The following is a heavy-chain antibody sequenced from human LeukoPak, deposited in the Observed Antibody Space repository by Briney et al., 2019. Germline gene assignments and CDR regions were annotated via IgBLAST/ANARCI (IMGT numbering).Heavy chain of an antibody. CDR2: IISFFGAA. CDR1: RGIFSSYV. V-gene: IGHV1-69*06. Sequence: SSVNVSCKASRGIFSSYVISWVGQAPGQGREWMGGIISFFGAAHYPQKLHGRVTITADKYTSTASMDLSSLRSEDTAVYYCARDSYSSGGSCKTGLGNYWGQGTLVTVSS. CDR3: ARDSYSSGGSCKTGLGNY. J-gene: IGHJ4*02. D-gene: IGHD2-15*01.